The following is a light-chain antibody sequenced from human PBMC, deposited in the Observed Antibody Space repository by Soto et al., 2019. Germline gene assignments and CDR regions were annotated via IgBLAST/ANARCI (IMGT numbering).Light chain of an antibody. V-gene: IGLV2-23*02. CDR3: CSYAGSQTWV. Sequence: QSALTQPASMSGSPGQSITISCTGTSSDVGTYNLVSWYQQDPGKAPKLMIYDVSKRPSGVSNRFSGSKSGNTASLTISGLQAEDEADYYCCSYAGSQTWVFGGGTQLTVL. CDR2: DVS. CDR1: SSDVGTYNL. J-gene: IGLJ3*02.